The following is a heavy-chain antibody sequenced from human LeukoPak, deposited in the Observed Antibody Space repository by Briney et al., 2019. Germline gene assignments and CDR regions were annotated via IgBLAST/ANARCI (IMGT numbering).Heavy chain of an antibody. CDR1: GFTFSSYG. CDR2: IWYDGSNK. CDR3: ARSNDAFDI. V-gene: IGHV3-33*01. J-gene: IGHJ3*02. Sequence: GGCLRLSCAASGFTFSSYGMHWVRQAPGKGLEWVAVIWYDGSNKYYADSVKGRFTISRDNSKNTLYLQMNSLRAEDTAVYYRARSNDAFDIWGQGTMVTVSS.